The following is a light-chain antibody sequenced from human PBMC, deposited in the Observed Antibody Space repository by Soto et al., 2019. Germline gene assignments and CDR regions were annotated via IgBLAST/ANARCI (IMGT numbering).Light chain of an antibody. V-gene: IGLV2-14*01. CDR3: NSFTTSSTLL. CDR1: GSDIGAYNY. CDR2: EVT. Sequence: QSVLTQPASVSGFPGQSITISCTGTGSDIGAYNYVSWYQHHPGKAPKLLIHEVTNRPSGVSRRFSGSKSGNTASLTISQLRAEDEADYYCNSFTTSSTLLFGGGTKLTVL. J-gene: IGLJ3*02.